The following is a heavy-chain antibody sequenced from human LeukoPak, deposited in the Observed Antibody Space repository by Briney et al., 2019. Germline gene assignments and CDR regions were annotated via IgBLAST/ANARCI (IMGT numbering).Heavy chain of an antibody. D-gene: IGHD3-22*01. Sequence: GGSLTLSCEPSGLTFSSYAIRWVRHAPGAGLEWGSSIPGSGGATYYGDSVRGRFSISRDSSKNTVYLQMNSLRDEDTAVYYCARARPWDSSRSYYFGMDVWGHGTTVTVSS. CDR2: IPGSGGAT. J-gene: IGHJ6*02. CDR3: ARARPWDSSRSYYFGMDV. V-gene: IGHV3-23*01. CDR1: GLTFSSYA.